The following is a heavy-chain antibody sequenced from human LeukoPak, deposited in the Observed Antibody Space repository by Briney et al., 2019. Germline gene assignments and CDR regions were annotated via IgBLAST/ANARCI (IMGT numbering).Heavy chain of an antibody. CDR3: AKGNWRYFDY. V-gene: IGHV3-43*02. CDR1: GFTFDDYA. J-gene: IGHJ4*02. CDR2: ISGDGGST. Sequence: GGALRLSCAASGFTFDDYAMHWVRPAPGEGLEWVSLISGDGGSTYYADSVKGRFTISRDNSKNTLYLQMNSLGADDTAVYYCAKGNWRYFDYWGQGTLVTVSS. D-gene: IGHD1-1*01.